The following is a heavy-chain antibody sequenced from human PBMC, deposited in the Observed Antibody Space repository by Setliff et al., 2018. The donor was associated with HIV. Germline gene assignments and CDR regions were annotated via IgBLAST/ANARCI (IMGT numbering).Heavy chain of an antibody. CDR1: GGSISSYY. CDR3: ARHAPRNHDLAGVFYPYYMDV. V-gene: IGHV4-59*08. CDR2: IYYSGST. J-gene: IGHJ6*03. Sequence: SETLSLTCTVSGGSISSYYWSWIRQPPGKGLEWIGYIYYSGSTTYNPSLKSRVTISVDTSKNQFSLKLSSVTAADTAVYYCARHAPRNHDLAGVFYPYYMDVWGKGTTVTSP. D-gene: IGHD1-1*01.